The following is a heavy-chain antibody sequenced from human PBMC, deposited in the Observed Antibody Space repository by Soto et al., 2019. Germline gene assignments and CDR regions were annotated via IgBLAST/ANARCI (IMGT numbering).Heavy chain of an antibody. CDR3: ATLWFVEGNY. V-gene: IGHV4-39*01. CDR1: GGSISSSSYY. D-gene: IGHD3-10*01. Sequence: QLQLQESGPGLVKPSETLYLTCTVSGGSISSSSYYWGWIRQPPGKGLEWIGSIYYSWRTYYNPSLKSRVTRSVDTSKNQFALKLSSGPAADTAVYYLATLWFVEGNYWGQGTLGTVSS. CDR2: IYYSWRT. J-gene: IGHJ4*02.